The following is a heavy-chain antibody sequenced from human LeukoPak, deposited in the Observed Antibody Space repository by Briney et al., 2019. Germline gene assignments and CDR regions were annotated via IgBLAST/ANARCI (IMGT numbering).Heavy chain of an antibody. CDR3: AKDLSNTMIHHY. V-gene: IGHV3-30*18. CDR2: ISYDGSNK. Sequence: GGSLRLSCAASGFTFSSYWMGWVRQAPGKRLEWVAVISYDGSNKYYADSVKGRFTISRDNSKNTLYLQMNSLRAEDTAVYYCAKDLSNTMIHHYWGQGTLVTVSS. J-gene: IGHJ4*02. D-gene: IGHD3-22*01. CDR1: GFTFSSYW.